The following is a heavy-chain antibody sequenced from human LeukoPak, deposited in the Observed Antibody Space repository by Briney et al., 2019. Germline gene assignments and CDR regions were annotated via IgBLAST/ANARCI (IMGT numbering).Heavy chain of an antibody. CDR1: GYTFTSYD. D-gene: IGHD6-19*01. Sequence: ASVKVSCKASGYTFTSYDINWVRQATGQGLEWMGWMNPNSGNTGYAQKFQGRVTITRNTSISTAYMELSSLRSEDTAVYYCARNFIAVAGGDAFDIWGQGTMVTVSS. CDR2: MNPNSGNT. CDR3: ARNFIAVAGGDAFDI. J-gene: IGHJ3*02. V-gene: IGHV1-8*03.